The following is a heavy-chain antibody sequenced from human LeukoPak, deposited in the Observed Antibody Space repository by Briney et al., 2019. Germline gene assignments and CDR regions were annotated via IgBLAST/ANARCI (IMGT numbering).Heavy chain of an antibody. CDR1: GDSVSINSAA. V-gene: IGHV6-1*01. CDR3: AREDLWYFDL. Sequence: SQTLSLTCALSGDSVSINSAAWTWIRQSPSRGLEWLGRTYYRSKWYNDYAVSVKSRITIYPDTSKNQFSLQLNSVTPEDTAVYFCAREDLWYFDLWGRGTLVTVSS. J-gene: IGHJ2*01. CDR2: TYYRSKWYN.